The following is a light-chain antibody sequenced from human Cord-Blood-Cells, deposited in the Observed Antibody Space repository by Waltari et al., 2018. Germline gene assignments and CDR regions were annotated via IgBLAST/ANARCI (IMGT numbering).Light chain of an antibody. Sequence: QSALTQPASVSGSPGQSITISCTGTSSDVGGYNYVSWYQQHPGKAPKHMIYDVSKRHSGVSNRFSGSKSGNTASLTISGLQAEDEADYYCSSYTSSSTWVFGGGTKLTVL. CDR2: DVS. J-gene: IGLJ3*02. CDR3: SSYTSSSTWV. V-gene: IGLV2-14*01. CDR1: SSDVGGYNY.